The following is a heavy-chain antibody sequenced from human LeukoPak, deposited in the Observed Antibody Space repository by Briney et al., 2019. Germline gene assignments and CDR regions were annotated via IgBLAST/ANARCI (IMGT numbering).Heavy chain of an antibody. CDR2: ISDSRRT. CDR3: AKDTVYPNWFDP. D-gene: IGHD2-8*01. CDR1: GFTFSSYA. Sequence: GRSLRLSCAASGFTFSSYAMSWVRQAPGKGLEWVSAISDSRRTYYADSVKGRFTISRDNSKNTLYMQMNSLRAEDTAVYYCAKDTVYPNWFDPWGQGTLVTVSS. V-gene: IGHV3-23*01. J-gene: IGHJ5*02.